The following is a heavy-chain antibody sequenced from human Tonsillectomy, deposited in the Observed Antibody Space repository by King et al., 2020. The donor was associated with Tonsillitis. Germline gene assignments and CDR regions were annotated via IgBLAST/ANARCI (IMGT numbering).Heavy chain of an antibody. Sequence: QLVQSGAEVKKPGASVKVSCKTSGYTFTGHYMFWVRQAPVQGLEWMGWMHPNGGGTHYSTKFQGRITLTRDTSISTAYMELSRLRSDDTAVYYCARGYIWGSYWGQGTLVTVSS. CDR3: ARGYIWGSY. CDR1: GYTFTGHY. CDR2: MHPNGGGT. J-gene: IGHJ4*02. D-gene: IGHD3-16*01. V-gene: IGHV1-2*02.